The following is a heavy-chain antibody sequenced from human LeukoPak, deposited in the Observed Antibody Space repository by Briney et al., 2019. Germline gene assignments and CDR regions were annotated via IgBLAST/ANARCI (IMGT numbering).Heavy chain of an antibody. CDR2: ISSSGGST. V-gene: IGHV3-23*01. CDR1: GFTFSSYA. D-gene: IGHD2-2*01. CDR3: AKDAHYYCSSTSCGGYFDY. Sequence: GGSLRLSCAASGFTFSSYAMSWVRQAPGKGLEWVSAISSSGGSTYYADSVKGRFTISRDNSKNTLYLQMNSLRAEDTAVYYCAKDAHYYCSSTSCGGYFDYWGQGTLVTVSS. J-gene: IGHJ4*02.